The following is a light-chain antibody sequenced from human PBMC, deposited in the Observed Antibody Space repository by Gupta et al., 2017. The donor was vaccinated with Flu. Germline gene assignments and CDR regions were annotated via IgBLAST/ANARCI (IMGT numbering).Light chain of an antibody. CDR2: DVS. Sequence: SVTISCTGTGSDVGGYNYVSWYQQHPGKAPKLMIYDVSERPSGVPDRFSSSKSGNTASLTISGLQSEDEADYYCCSYAGSYTEMFGGGTKLTVL. CDR1: GSDVGGYNY. J-gene: IGLJ3*02. CDR3: CSYAGSYTEM. V-gene: IGLV2-11*03.